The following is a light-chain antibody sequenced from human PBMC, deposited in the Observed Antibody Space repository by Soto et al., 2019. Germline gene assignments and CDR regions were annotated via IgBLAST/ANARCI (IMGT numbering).Light chain of an antibody. Sequence: DIQMTQSPSSLSASVGDRVTITCRASQNIRNYLNWYQQRPGKTPNLLVYAASNLRSGVPSRFSGSGSGTDFTLTNSSLQPEDFGTYYCQQIHSTSSYTFGQGSRVDVK. CDR1: QNIRNY. CDR3: QQIHSTSSYT. J-gene: IGKJ2*01. CDR2: AAS. V-gene: IGKV1-39*01.